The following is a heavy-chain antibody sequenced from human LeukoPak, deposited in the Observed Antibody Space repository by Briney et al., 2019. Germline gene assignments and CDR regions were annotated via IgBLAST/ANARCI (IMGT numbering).Heavy chain of an antibody. Sequence: GGSLRLSCAASGFTVSSNYMSWVRQAPGKGLEWVSVIYSGGSTYYAGSVKGRFTISRDNSKNTLYLQMNSLRAEDTAVYYCARTYWNDADYWGQGTLVTVSS. V-gene: IGHV3-66*02. J-gene: IGHJ4*02. CDR3: ARTYWNDADY. D-gene: IGHD1-1*01. CDR1: GFTVSSNY. CDR2: IYSGGST.